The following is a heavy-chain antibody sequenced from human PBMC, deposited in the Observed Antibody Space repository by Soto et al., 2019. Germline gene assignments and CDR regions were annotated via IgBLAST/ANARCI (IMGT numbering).Heavy chain of an antibody. J-gene: IGHJ4*02. D-gene: IGHD3-16*01. V-gene: IGHV4-61*01. CDR1: GGSVSRGSYY. CDR2: IFSGGST. CDR3: ATGFGPPDY. Sequence: PSETLSLTCTVSGGSVSRGSYYWSWIRQPPGKGLEWIGYIFSGGSTSYNPSLESRVIISVDTSKNQFSLKLTSVTAAETAVYFCATGFGPPDYWGQGALVTVSS.